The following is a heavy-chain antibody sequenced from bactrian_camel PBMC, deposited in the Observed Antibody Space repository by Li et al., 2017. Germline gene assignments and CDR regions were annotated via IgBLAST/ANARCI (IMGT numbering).Heavy chain of an antibody. CDR2: INSGGGST. V-gene: IGHV3S40*01. CDR3: QRGMLNDWETFKN. D-gene: IGHD1*01. CDR1: GFTFSSYA. Sequence: QLVESGGGLVQPGGSLRLSCTASGFTFSSYAMSWVRQAPGKGLEWVSAINSGGGSTYYADTVKGRFAISRENARNTVYLTMNSLKSEDTALYYCQRGMLNDWETFKNRGQGTQVTVS. J-gene: IGHJ4*01.